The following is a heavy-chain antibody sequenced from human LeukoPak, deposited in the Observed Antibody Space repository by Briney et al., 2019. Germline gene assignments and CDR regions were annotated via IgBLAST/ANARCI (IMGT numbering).Heavy chain of an antibody. CDR1: GGTFSSYA. Sequence: SVKVSCKASGGTFSSYAISWVRQAPGQGLEWMGRIIPIFGTTNYAQKFQGRVTITADKSTSTAYMELSSLRSEDTAVYYCARDGVGDTCWNYWGQGTLVTVSS. V-gene: IGHV1-69*06. J-gene: IGHJ4*02. CDR3: ARDGVGDTCWNY. CDR2: IIPIFGTT. D-gene: IGHD1-26*01.